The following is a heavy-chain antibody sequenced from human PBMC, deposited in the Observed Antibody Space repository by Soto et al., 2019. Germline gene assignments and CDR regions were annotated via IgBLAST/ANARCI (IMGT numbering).Heavy chain of an antibody. V-gene: IGHV3-23*01. Sequence: GGSLRLSCAASGFTFNKYAMIWVRQAPGKGLEWVSAIRGRGGDTYYADSVKGRFTISRDNSKNTLDLQMNSLRAEDTAIYYCAKSRSVEDAFDIWGQGTMVTVSS. CDR3: AKSRSVEDAFDI. J-gene: IGHJ3*02. CDR1: GFTFNKYA. CDR2: IRGRGGDT.